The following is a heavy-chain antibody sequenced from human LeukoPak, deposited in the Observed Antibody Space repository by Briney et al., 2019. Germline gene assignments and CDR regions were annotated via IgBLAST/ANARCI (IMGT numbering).Heavy chain of an antibody. D-gene: IGHD3-10*01. Sequence: ASVKVSCKTSGYTFTNYGMNWVRQAPGQGLEWMGWINTNTGNPTYAQGFTGRFVFSLDTSVSTAYLQISSLKAEDTAVYYCARAEHYYGSGTELTFDYWGQGTLVAVSS. J-gene: IGHJ4*02. V-gene: IGHV7-4-1*02. CDR1: GYTFTNYG. CDR3: ARAEHYYGSGTELTFDY. CDR2: INTNTGNP.